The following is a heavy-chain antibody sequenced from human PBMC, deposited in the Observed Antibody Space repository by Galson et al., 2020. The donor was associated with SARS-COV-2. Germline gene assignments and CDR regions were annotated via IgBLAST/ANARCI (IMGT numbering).Heavy chain of an antibody. D-gene: IGHD5-18*01. Sequence: SVKVSCKASGGTFSSYAISWVRQAPGQGLEWMGGIIPIFGTANYAQKFQGRVTITADESTSTAYMELSSLRSEDTAVYYCARQVMYGYNYYYYGMDVWGQGTTVTVSS. J-gene: IGHJ6*02. CDR3: ARQVMYGYNYYYYGMDV. CDR1: GGTFSSYA. CDR2: IIPIFGTA. V-gene: IGHV1-69*13.